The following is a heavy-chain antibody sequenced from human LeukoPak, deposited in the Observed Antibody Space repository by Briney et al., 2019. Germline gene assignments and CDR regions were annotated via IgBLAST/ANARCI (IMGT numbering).Heavy chain of an antibody. J-gene: IGHJ3*02. D-gene: IGHD3-22*01. V-gene: IGHV1-18*01. CDR3: ALNTLSSGYMDAFDI. CDR2: ISPYLGNT. Sequence: ASVKVSCKASGYIFTSYEITWVRQAPGQGLEWMGWISPYLGNTNYAQKLQDRVTMTTDTSTNTAYLELRSLRSDDTAVYYCALNTLSSGYMDAFDIWGQGTMDTVSS. CDR1: GYIFTSYE.